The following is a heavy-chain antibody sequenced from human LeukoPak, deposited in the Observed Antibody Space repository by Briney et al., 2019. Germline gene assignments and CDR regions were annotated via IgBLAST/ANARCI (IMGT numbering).Heavy chain of an antibody. CDR1: GGSFSGYY. V-gene: IGHV4-34*01. J-gene: IGHJ5*02. CDR2: INHSGST. D-gene: IGHD1-7*01. CDR3: ARGATDTTRWFDP. Sequence: SETLSLTCAAYGGSFSGYYWSWIRQPPGKGLEWIGEINHSGSTNYNPSLKSRVTISVDTSKNQFSLKLSSVTAADTAVYYCARGATDTTRWFDPWGQGTLVTVSS.